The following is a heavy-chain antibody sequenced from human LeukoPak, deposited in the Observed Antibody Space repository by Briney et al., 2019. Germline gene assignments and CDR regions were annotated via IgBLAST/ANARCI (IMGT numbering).Heavy chain of an antibody. CDR2: INPSGGST. CDR1: GYTFIRYG. V-gene: IGHV1-46*01. CDR3: ARDDDGRDAFDI. J-gene: IGHJ3*02. D-gene: IGHD1-26*01. Sequence: ASVKVSCKASGYTFIRYGISWVRQAPGQGLEWMGIINPSGGSTSCAQKFQGRVTMTRDMSTSTVYMELSSLRSEDTAVYYCARDDDGRDAFDIWGQGTMVTVSS.